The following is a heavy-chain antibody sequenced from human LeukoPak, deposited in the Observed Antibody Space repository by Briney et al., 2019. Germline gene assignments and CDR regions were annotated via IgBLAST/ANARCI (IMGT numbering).Heavy chain of an antibody. Sequence: GGSLRLSCAASGFTFSTYAMTCVRQAPGKGLEWVSAISGSGGSTSYADSVKGRFTISRDNSKNTLYLQMNSLRAEDTAVYYCANAPSNCGYGAFDYWGQGTLVTVSS. D-gene: IGHD5-12*01. J-gene: IGHJ4*02. V-gene: IGHV3-23*01. CDR3: ANAPSNCGYGAFDY. CDR1: GFTFSTYA. CDR2: ISGSGGST.